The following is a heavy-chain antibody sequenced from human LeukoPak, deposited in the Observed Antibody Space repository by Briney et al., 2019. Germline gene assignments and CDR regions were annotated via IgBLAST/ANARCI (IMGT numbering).Heavy chain of an antibody. V-gene: IGHV5-10-1*01. CDR3: ARHEVVNYGMDV. CDR2: IDPSDSYT. Sequence: GESLKISCKGSGYSFTSYWISWVRQMPGKGLEWMGRIDPSDSYTNYSPSFQGHVTISADKSISTAYLQWSSLKASDIAMYYCARHEVVNYGMDVWGQGTTVTVSS. CDR1: GYSFTSYW. J-gene: IGHJ6*02.